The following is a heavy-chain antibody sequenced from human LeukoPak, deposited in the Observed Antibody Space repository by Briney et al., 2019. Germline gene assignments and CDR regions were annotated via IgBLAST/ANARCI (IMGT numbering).Heavy chain of an antibody. V-gene: IGHV3-21*01. CDR3: AREKAAAGTVDY. CDR1: GFTFSSYS. Sequence: GGSLRLSCAASGFTFSSYSMNWVCQAPGKGLEWVSSISSSSSYIYYADSVKGRFTISRDNAKNSLYLQMNSLRAEDTAVYYCAREKAAAGTVDYWGQGTLVTVSS. CDR2: ISSSSSYI. J-gene: IGHJ4*02. D-gene: IGHD6-13*01.